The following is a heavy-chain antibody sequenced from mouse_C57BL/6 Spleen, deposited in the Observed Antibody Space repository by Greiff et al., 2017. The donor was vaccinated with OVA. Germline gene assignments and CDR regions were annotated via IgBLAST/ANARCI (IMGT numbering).Heavy chain of an antibody. CDR2: INPYNGGT. CDR1: GYTFTDYY. J-gene: IGHJ4*01. Sequence: DVKLQESGPVLVKPGASVKMSCKASGYTFTDYYMNWVKQSHGKSLEWIGVINPYNGGTSYNQKFKGKATLTVDTSSSTAYMELNSLTSEDSAVYDCARSAIYDGYYAMDYWGQGTSVTVSS. V-gene: IGHV1-19*01. D-gene: IGHD2-3*01. CDR3: ARSAIYDGYYAMDY.